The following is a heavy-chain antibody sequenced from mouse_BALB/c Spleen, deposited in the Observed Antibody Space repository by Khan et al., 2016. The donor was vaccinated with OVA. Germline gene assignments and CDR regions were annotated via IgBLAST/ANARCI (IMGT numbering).Heavy chain of an antibody. V-gene: IGHV9-3-1*01. Sequence: QIQLVQSGPELKKPGETVKISFKASGYTFKNHGMNWVNHAPGKGLKWMVWIHTYTGEPPYVEAFMGRFSFSLETSASTAYLQINNLTNEDTATYFCARPPFFSYVMVYWGQGTSVTVSS. CDR3: ARPPFFSYVMVY. CDR1: GYTFKNHG. CDR2: IHTYTGEP. J-gene: IGHJ4*01.